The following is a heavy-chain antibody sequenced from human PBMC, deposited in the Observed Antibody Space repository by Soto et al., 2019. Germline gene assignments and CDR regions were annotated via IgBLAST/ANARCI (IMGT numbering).Heavy chain of an antibody. V-gene: IGHV3-23*01. Sequence: GGSLRLSCAASGFTFSSYAMSWVRQAPGKGLEWVSAISGSGGSTYYADSVKGRFTISRDNSKNTLYLQMNSLRAEDTAVYYCAKDSRGMVKGYYFDYWGQGTLVTVSS. CDR3: AKDSRGMVKGYYFDY. D-gene: IGHD5-18*01. J-gene: IGHJ4*02. CDR1: GFTFSSYA. CDR2: ISGSGGST.